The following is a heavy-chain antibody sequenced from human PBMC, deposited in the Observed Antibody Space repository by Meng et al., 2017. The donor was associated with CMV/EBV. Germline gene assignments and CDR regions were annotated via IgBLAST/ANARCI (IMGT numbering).Heavy chain of an antibody. V-gene: IGHV3-11*01. J-gene: IGHJ4*02. CDR2: ISSSGSTI. Sequence: CAASGFTFSDYSLSWIRQAPGKGLEWVSYISSSGSTIYYADSVKGRFTISRDNAKNSLYLQMNSLRAEDTAVYYCARANPGNVYFDYWGQGTLVTVSS. D-gene: IGHD4-23*01. CDR3: ARANPGNVYFDY. CDR1: GFTFSDYS.